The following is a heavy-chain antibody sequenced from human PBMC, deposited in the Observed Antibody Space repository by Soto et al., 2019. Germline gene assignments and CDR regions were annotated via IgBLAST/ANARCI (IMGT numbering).Heavy chain of an antibody. J-gene: IGHJ4*02. CDR2: ISYDGSNK. CDR1: GFIFSTYG. Sequence: QEKLVESGGGVVQPGRSLRLSCAASGFIFSTYGMHWVRQAPGKGLEWVAVISYDGSNKYYADSVKGRFTISRDKSQNTVYLQMNSLRGEDTAVYYCAKDGKVSGSGTYHIDYWGQGTLVTVSS. D-gene: IGHD3-10*01. CDR3: AKDGKVSGSGTYHIDY. V-gene: IGHV3-30*18.